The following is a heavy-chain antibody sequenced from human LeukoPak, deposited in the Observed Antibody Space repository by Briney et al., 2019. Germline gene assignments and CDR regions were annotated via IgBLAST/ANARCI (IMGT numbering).Heavy chain of an antibody. CDR3: ANTYDRWDV. CDR1: GFPFIEYS. Sequence: PGGSLRLSCTASGFPFIEYSMNWVRQAPGKGPEWISYIGIDSGNTKYADSVRGRFTISRDNSKNTLYLQMNSLRAEDTAVYYCANTYDRWDVWGKGTTVTVSS. V-gene: IGHV3-48*01. CDR2: IGIDSGNT. J-gene: IGHJ6*04. D-gene: IGHD1-14*01.